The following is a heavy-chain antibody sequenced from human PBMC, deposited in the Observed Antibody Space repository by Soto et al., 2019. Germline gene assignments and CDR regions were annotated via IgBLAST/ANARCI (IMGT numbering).Heavy chain of an antibody. J-gene: IGHJ6*03. D-gene: IGHD3-16*01. CDR2: INPNGGVT. Sequence: QVQLVQSGAEVRKPGASVTVSCRSSGDSFNDYYIHWVRQAPGQGFEWMGWINPNGGVTKYAQKFQGWVSMTRDTSIRTVYMQLSRLRSDDTAVYYCARESGGAMATLDYYYFYMDVWGTGNTVTVSS. CDR3: ARESGGAMATLDYYYFYMDV. V-gene: IGHV1-2*04. CDR1: GDSFNDYY.